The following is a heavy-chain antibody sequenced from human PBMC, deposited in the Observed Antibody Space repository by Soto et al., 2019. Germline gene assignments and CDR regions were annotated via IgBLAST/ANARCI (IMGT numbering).Heavy chain of an antibody. V-gene: IGHV3-7*01. CDR3: ARGPSVVVVAATPYYYYGMDV. D-gene: IGHD2-15*01. CDR1: GFTFSSYW. Sequence: EVQLVESGGGLVQPGGSLRLSCAASGFTFSSYWMSWVRQAPGKGLEWVANIKQDGSEKYYVDSVKGRFTISRDNAKNSRYLQMNSLRAEATAVYYCARGPSVVVVAATPYYYYGMDVWGQGTTVTVSS. CDR2: IKQDGSEK. J-gene: IGHJ6*02.